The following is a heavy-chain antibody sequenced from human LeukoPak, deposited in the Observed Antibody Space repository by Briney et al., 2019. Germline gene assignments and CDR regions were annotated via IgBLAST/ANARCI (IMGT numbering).Heavy chain of an antibody. CDR2: ISTDGSST. Sequence: PGGSLRLSCAASGFTFSSYWMHWVRQAPGKGLVWVSHISTDGSSTSYADSVKGRFTISRDNAKNTLYLQMNSLRAEDTAVYYCARDANYYDFWSGSKYFQHWGQGTLVTVSS. V-gene: IGHV3-74*01. CDR1: GFTFSSYW. J-gene: IGHJ1*01. D-gene: IGHD3-3*01. CDR3: ARDANYYDFWSGSKYFQH.